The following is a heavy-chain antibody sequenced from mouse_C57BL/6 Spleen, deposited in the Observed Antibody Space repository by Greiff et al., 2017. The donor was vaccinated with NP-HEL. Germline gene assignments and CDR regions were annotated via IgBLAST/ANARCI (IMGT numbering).Heavy chain of an antibody. CDR2: IHPNSGST. Sequence: QVQLKQPGAELVKPGASVKLSCKASGYTFTSYWMHWVKQRPGQGLEWIGMIHPNSGSTNYNEKFKSKATLTVDKSSSTAYMQLSSLTSEDSAVYYCARDFYYAMDYWGQGTSGTVSS. CDR3: ARDFYYAMDY. CDR1: GYTFTSYW. V-gene: IGHV1-64*01. J-gene: IGHJ4*01.